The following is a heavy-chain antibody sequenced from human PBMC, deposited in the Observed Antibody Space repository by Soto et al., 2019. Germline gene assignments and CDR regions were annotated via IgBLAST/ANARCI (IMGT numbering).Heavy chain of an antibody. J-gene: IGHJ5*02. Sequence: QVQLRQWGAGLLKPSETLSLTCAVYGGSFSGHWWNWIRQSPGKGLEWIGEIDHRGRTKHNPSTKRRVTIAVETSKNQFSLKLTSVTAADTDVYYCARWGGDGLNENRSAPLGQGTLVTVSS. CDR1: GGSFSGHW. CDR3: ARWGGDGLNENRSAP. D-gene: IGHD1-1*01. V-gene: IGHV4-34*01. CDR2: IDHRGRT.